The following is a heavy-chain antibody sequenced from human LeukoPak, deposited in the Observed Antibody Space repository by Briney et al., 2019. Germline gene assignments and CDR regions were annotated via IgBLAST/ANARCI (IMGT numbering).Heavy chain of an antibody. CDR3: ARGPYCSSTSCYTEFDY. CDR1: GFTFSSYG. D-gene: IGHD2-2*02. V-gene: IGHV3-30*03. J-gene: IGHJ4*02. Sequence: GGSLRLSCAASGFTFSSYGMHWVRQAPGKGLEWVAVISYVGSNKYYADSVKGRFTISRDNSKNTLYLQMNSLRAEDTAVYYCARGPYCSSTSCYTEFDYWGQGTLVTVSS. CDR2: ISYVGSNK.